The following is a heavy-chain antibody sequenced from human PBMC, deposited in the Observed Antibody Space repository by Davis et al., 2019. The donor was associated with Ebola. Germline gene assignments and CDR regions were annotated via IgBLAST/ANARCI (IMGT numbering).Heavy chain of an antibody. CDR3: ARGNRYCSGDTCANWLDP. J-gene: IGHJ5*02. V-gene: IGHV3-23*01. D-gene: IGHD2-15*01. CDR2: LGLSADT. CDR1: GFIFSSYV. Sequence: GESLKISCAASGFIFSSYVMSWVRQAPGKGLEWVSTLGLSADTYYADSVKGRFTISRDNAKNTLYVQMNSLRAEDTAVYYCARGNRYCSGDTCANWLDPWGQGTLVTVSS.